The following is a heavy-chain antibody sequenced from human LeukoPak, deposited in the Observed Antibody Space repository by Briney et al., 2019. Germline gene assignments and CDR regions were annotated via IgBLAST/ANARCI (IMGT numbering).Heavy chain of an antibody. CDR3: ARPFLRFSSGWHFDY. V-gene: IGHV4-39*07. CDR1: GGSISSSSYY. CDR2: INHSGNT. D-gene: IGHD6-19*01. Sequence: TSETLSLTCSVSGGSISSSSYYWSWIRQPPGKGLEWIGEINHSGNTNYNPSLKSRVTISIDTSKNQFSLKLSSVTAADTAIYYCARPFLRFSSGWHFDYWGQGILVTVSS. J-gene: IGHJ4*02.